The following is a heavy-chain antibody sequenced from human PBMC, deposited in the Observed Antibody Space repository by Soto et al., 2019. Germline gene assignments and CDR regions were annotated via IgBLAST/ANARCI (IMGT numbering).Heavy chain of an antibody. Sequence: GASVNVSCKASGGTFSSYAISWVRQAPGQGLEWMGGIIPIFGTANYAQKFQGRVTITADESTSTAYMELSSLRSEDTAIYYCAKGAEMPTIPFDYWGQGALVTVSS. D-gene: IGHD1-1*01. CDR1: GGTFSSYA. CDR3: AKGAEMPTIPFDY. V-gene: IGHV1-69*13. CDR2: IIPIFGTA. J-gene: IGHJ4*02.